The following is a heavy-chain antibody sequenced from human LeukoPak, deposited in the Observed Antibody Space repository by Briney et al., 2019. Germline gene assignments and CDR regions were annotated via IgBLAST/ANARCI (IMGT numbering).Heavy chain of an antibody. J-gene: IGHJ4*02. CDR1: GGTFSSYA. Sequence: GASVKVSCKASGGTFSSYAISWVRQAPGQGLEWMGGIIPIFGTANYAQKFQGRVTITADESTSTAYMELSSLRSDDTAVYYCARQVVAALSIDYWGQGTLVTVSS. CDR2: IIPIFGTA. CDR3: ARQVVAALSIDY. D-gene: IGHD2-15*01. V-gene: IGHV1-69*13.